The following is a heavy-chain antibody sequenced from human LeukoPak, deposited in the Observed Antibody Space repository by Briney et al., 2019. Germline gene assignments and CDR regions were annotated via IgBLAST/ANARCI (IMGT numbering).Heavy chain of an antibody. V-gene: IGHV5-51*01. Sequence: GESLKISCEGSGYTFTNYWVGWVRQMPGKGLEWMGIIYPGDSDTRYSPFFQGQVTISADKSISTAYLQWNSLKASDTAMYYCAKVVMGHAFDIWGQGTMVTVSS. D-gene: IGHD3-22*01. CDR3: AKVVMGHAFDI. CDR2: IYPGDSDT. CDR1: GYTFTNYW. J-gene: IGHJ3*02.